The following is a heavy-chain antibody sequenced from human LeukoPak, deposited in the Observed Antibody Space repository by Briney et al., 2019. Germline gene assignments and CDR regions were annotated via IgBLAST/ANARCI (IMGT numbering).Heavy chain of an antibody. D-gene: IGHD3-3*01. V-gene: IGHV3-48*03. CDR2: ISSSGSTM. J-gene: IGHJ4*02. CDR1: GFTFSSYE. CDR3: ARLRLELFDY. Sequence: GGSLRLSCAASGFTFSSYEMNWVRQAPGKGLEWVSYISSSGSTMYYADSVKGRFTISRDNAKNSLYLQMNSLRAEDTAVYYCARLRLELFDYWGQGTLVTVSS.